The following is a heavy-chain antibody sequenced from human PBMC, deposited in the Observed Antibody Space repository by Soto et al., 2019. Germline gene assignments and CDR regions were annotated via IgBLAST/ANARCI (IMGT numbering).Heavy chain of an antibody. CDR3: ARDLEAGVYYDSSGYPSDY. D-gene: IGHD3-22*01. Sequence: ASVKVSCKASGYTFTSYGISWVRQAPGQGLEWMGWISAYNGNTNYAQKLQGRVTMTTDTSTSTAYMELRSLRSDDTAVYYCARDLEAGVYYDSSGYPSDYWGQGTLVTVSS. CDR2: ISAYNGNT. J-gene: IGHJ4*02. V-gene: IGHV1-18*01. CDR1: GYTFTSYG.